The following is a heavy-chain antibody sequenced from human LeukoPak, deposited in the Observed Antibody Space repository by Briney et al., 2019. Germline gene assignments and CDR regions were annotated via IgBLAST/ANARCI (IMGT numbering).Heavy chain of an antibody. CDR3: ARGYCSGGTCYYPDY. V-gene: IGHV3-21*01. Sequence: GGSLRLSCAASGFTVSSNYMTWVRQAPGKGLEWVSSISTSSSFISYADSVKGRFTISRDNAKNSLYLQMNSLRAEDTAVYYCARGYCSGGTCYYPDYWGQGTLVSVSS. D-gene: IGHD2-15*01. CDR2: ISTSSSFI. CDR1: GFTVSSNY. J-gene: IGHJ4*02.